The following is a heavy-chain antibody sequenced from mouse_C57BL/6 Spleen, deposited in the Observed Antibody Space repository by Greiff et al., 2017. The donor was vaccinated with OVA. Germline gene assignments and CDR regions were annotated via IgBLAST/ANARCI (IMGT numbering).Heavy chain of an antibody. Sequence: QVQLQQPGAELVKPGASVKMSCKASGYTFTSYWITWVKQRPGQGLEWIGDIYPGSGSTNYNEKFKSKATLTVDKSSSTAYMQLSSLTSEDSAVYYCARRAYGSSHWYFDVWGTGTTVTVSS. D-gene: IGHD1-1*01. CDR2: IYPGSGST. V-gene: IGHV1-55*01. CDR1: GYTFTSYW. J-gene: IGHJ1*03. CDR3: ARRAYGSSHWYFDV.